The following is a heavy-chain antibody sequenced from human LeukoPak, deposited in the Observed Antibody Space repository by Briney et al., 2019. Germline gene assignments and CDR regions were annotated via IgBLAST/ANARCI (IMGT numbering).Heavy chain of an antibody. Sequence: SETLSLTCTVSGDFITAYYWSWIRQSPGKGLEWIGYVYYSGSTEYNPSLRSRVTISLEMSKHQFSLNLTSVTAADTAVYYCASNTGTVFDYWGQGVPVTVSS. V-gene: IGHV4-59*01. J-gene: IGHJ4*02. CDR3: ASNTGTVFDY. D-gene: IGHD7-27*01. CDR1: GDFITAYY. CDR2: VYYSGST.